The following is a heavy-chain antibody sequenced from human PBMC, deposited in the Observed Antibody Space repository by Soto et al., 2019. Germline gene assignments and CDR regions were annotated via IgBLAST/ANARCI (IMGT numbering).Heavy chain of an antibody. Sequence: GGSLRLSCAASGFTFSSYWMHWVRQAPGKGLVWVSRINSDGSSTSYADSVKGRFTISRDNAKNTLYLQMNSLRAEDTAVYYCAKPSSVAGFDYWGQGTLVTVSS. D-gene: IGHD6-19*01. V-gene: IGHV3-74*01. CDR1: GFTFSSYW. CDR3: AKPSSVAGFDY. CDR2: INSDGSST. J-gene: IGHJ4*02.